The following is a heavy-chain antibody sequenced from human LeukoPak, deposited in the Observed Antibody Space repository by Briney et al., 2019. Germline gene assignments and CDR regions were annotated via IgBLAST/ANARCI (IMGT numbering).Heavy chain of an antibody. CDR2: INHSGNT. CDR1: GGSFSGYY. D-gene: IGHD1-26*01. J-gene: IGHJ4*02. V-gene: IGHV4-34*01. Sequence: ASETLSLTCAVYGGSFSGYYWSWIRQPPGKGLEWIGEINHSGNTNYNPSLKSRVTISVVTSKNQFSLKLRSVTAADTAVYYCARHVNSNGSPSDYWGQGTLVTVSS. CDR3: ARHVNSNGSPSDY.